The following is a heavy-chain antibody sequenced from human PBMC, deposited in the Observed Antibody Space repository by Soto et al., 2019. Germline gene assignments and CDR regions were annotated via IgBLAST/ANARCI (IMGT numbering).Heavy chain of an antibody. J-gene: IGHJ4*02. CDR3: ARETRGYIFDY. D-gene: IGHD5-18*01. V-gene: IGHV3-30-3*01. Sequence: QVQLVESGGGVVQPGRSLRLSCAASGFTFSSYAMHWVRQAPGKGLEWVAVISYDGSNKYYADSVKGRFTISRDNSKNTLYLQMNSLRAEDTAVYYCARETRGYIFDYWGQGTLVTVSS. CDR1: GFTFSSYA. CDR2: ISYDGSNK.